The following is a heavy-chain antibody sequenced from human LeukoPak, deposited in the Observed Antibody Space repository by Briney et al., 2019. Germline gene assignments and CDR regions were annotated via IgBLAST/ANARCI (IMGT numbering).Heavy chain of an antibody. V-gene: IGHV4-39*07. D-gene: IGHD2-15*01. CDR2: IYHSGST. CDR3: ARDNLVVVAATKAYYFDY. J-gene: IGHJ4*02. Sequence: PSETLSLTCTVSGGSISSGSYYWGWIRQPPGKGLEWIGSIYHSGSTYYNPSLKSRVTISVDTSKNQFSLKLSSVTAADPAVYYCARDNLVVVAATKAYYFDYWGQGALVTVSS. CDR1: GGSISSGSYY.